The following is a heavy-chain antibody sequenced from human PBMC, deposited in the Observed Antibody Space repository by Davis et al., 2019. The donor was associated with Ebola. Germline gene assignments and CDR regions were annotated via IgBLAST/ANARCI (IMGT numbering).Heavy chain of an antibody. CDR1: GFTFSGSA. D-gene: IGHD6-6*01. CDR3: TGTYSSSSSTTDY. J-gene: IGHJ4*02. CDR2: IRSKANSYAT. V-gene: IGHV3-73*01. Sequence: GESLKISCAASGFTFSGSAMHWVRQASGKGLEWVGRIRSKANSYATAYAASVKGRFTISRDDSKNTAYLQMNSLKTEDTAVYYCTGTYSSSSSTTDYWGQGTLVTVSS.